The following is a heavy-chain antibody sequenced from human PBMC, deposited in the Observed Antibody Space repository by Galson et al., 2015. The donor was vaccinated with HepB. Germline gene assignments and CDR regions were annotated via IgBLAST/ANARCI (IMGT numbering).Heavy chain of an antibody. D-gene: IGHD2-2*01. J-gene: IGHJ5*02. CDR3: ARDLGRGYCSSTSCYGDWFDP. V-gene: IGHV3-21*01. CDR1: GFTFSSYS. Sequence: SLRLSCAASGFTFSSYSMNWVRQAPGKGLEWVSSISSSSSYIYYADSVKGRFTISRDNAKNSLYLQMNSLRAEDTAVYYCARDLGRGYCSSTSCYGDWFDPWGQGTLVTVSS. CDR2: ISSSSSYI.